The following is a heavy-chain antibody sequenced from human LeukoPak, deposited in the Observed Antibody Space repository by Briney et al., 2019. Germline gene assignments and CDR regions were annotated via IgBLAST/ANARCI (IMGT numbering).Heavy chain of an antibody. CDR2: IIPIFGTA. V-gene: IGHV1-69*06. D-gene: IGHD6-19*01. J-gene: IGHJ6*03. CDR3: ARGVAGSYYYYYMDV. CDR1: GYTFTSYG. Sequence: ASVKVSCKASGYTFTSYGISWVRQAPGQGLEWMGGIIPIFGTANYAQKFQGRVTITADKSTSTAYMELSSLRSEDTAVYYCARGVAGSYYYYYMDVWGKGTTVTISS.